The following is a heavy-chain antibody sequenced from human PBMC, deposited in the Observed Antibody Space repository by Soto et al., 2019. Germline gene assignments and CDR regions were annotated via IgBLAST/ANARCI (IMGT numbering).Heavy chain of an antibody. CDR3: AREAGYCSRTSCYRRAFDT. CDR2: INTDGGSS. Sequence: EVQLVESGGDLVQPGGSLSLSFAASGFTFSGHWMHWVRQVPGRGREWASRINTDGGSSAYADSVKGRFAISRDNAKNTLYLQMNGLRAEDTAVYYCAREAGYCSRTSCYRRAFDTWGQGTTVTVSS. J-gene: IGHJ3*02. D-gene: IGHD2-2*01. CDR1: GFTFSGHW. V-gene: IGHV3-74*03.